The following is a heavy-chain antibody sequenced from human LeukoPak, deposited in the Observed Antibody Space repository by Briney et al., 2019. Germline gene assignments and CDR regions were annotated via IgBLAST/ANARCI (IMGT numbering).Heavy chain of an antibody. CDR2: IRYDGSNK. CDR3: ATFGVPVRNDYFDY. J-gene: IGHJ4*02. V-gene: IGHV3-30*02. CDR1: GFTFSSYA. Sequence: GGSLRLSCAASGFTFSSYAMSWVRQAPGKGLEWVAFIRYDGSNKYYADSVKGRFTISRDNSKNTLYLQMSSLRAEDTAVYYCATFGVPVRNDYFDYWGQRALVAVSS. D-gene: IGHD3-3*01.